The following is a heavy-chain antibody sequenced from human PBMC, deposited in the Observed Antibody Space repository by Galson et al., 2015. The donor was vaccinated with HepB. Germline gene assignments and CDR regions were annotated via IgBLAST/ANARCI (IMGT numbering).Heavy chain of an antibody. Sequence: SLRLSCAASGFTFSSYGMHWVRQAPGKGLEWVAFIRYDGSNKYYADSVKGRFTISRDNSKNTLYLQMNSLRAEDTAVYYCANAGYSSSWYYFDYWGQGTLVTVSS. CDR1: GFTFSSYG. D-gene: IGHD6-13*01. CDR2: IRYDGSNK. CDR3: ANAGYSSSWYYFDY. V-gene: IGHV3-30*02. J-gene: IGHJ4*02.